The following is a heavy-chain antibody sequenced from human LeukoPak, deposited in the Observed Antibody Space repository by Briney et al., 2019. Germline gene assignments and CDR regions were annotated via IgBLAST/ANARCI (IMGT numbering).Heavy chain of an antibody. J-gene: IGHJ5*02. CDR1: GYSISSGYY. CDR2: IYHSGST. CDR3: ARVGPYDFWSGYYNHWFDP. Sequence: SETLSLTCTVSGYSISSGYYWGWIRQPPGKGLEWIGSIYHSGSTYYNPSLKSRVTISVDTSKNQFSLKLSSVTAADTAVYYCARVGPYDFWSGYYNHWFDPWGQGTLVTVSS. D-gene: IGHD3-3*01. V-gene: IGHV4-38-2*02.